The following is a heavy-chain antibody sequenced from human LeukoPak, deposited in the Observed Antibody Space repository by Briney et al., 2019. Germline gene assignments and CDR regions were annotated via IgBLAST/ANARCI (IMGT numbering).Heavy chain of an antibody. D-gene: IGHD2-15*01. CDR2: IYSGGST. CDR1: GITVSSIY. J-gene: IGHJ4*02. CDR3: ARVGHGYCSGGTCSGL. V-gene: IGHV3-53*01. Sequence: PGGSLRLSCAASGITVSSIYMSWVRQAPGKGLEWVSVIYSGGSTYYADSVKGRFTISRDNSKNTWYLQMNSLRAEDTAVYYCARVGHGYCSGGTCSGLWGQGTPVTVSS.